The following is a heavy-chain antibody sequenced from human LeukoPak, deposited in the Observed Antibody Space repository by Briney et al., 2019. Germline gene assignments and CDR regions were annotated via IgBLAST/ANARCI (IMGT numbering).Heavy chain of an antibody. CDR1: GGSISSYY. CDR2: INHSGST. CDR3: AREMRRGYTYGYDY. J-gene: IGHJ4*02. D-gene: IGHD5-18*01. Sequence: PSETLSLTCTVSGGSISSYYWSWIRQPPGKGLEWIGEINHSGSTNYNPSLKSRVTISVDTSKSQFSLKLISVTAADTAVYYCAREMRRGYTYGYDYWGQGTLVTVSS. V-gene: IGHV4-34*01.